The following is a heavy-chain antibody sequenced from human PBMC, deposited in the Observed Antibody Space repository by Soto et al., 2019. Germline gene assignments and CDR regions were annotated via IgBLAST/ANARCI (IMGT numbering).Heavy chain of an antibody. V-gene: IGHV5-51*01. Sequence: GQSLKISCKASGYNFTSYWIVWVRQMPGKGLEWMGIIYPSDSDTRYIPSFQGQVTISADKSISTAYLQWSSLKASDTAMYYCAKVMVRGVIHRSAFDIWGQGTMVTVS. J-gene: IGHJ3*02. CDR3: AKVMVRGVIHRSAFDI. D-gene: IGHD3-10*01. CDR2: IYPSDSDT. CDR1: GYNFTSYW.